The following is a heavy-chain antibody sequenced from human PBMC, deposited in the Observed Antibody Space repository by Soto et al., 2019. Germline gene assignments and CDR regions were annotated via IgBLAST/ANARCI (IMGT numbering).Heavy chain of an antibody. D-gene: IGHD3-22*01. J-gene: IGHJ3*02. Sequence: SETLSLTCTVSGGSISSSSYYWGWIRQPPGKGPEWVGSIYYSGSTYYNPSLKSRVTISVDTSKNQFPLKLNSVTAADTAMYYCARRDSRLNVFDIWGQGTMVTVSS. V-gene: IGHV4-39*01. CDR2: IYYSGST. CDR3: ARRDSRLNVFDI. CDR1: GGSISSSSYY.